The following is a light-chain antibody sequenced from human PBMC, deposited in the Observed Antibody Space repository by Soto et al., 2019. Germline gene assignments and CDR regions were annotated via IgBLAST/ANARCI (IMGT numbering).Light chain of an antibody. CDR1: QSVSSSY. CDR2: DAS. Sequence: EIVLTQSPATLSLSPGERATLSCGASQSVSSSYLAWYQQKPGLAPRLLIYDASTRATGIPDRFSGSGSGTDSTLTISRLEPEDCAVYYYQQYGSSPPITFGQGTRLEIK. CDR3: QQYGSSPPIT. J-gene: IGKJ5*01. V-gene: IGKV3D-20*01.